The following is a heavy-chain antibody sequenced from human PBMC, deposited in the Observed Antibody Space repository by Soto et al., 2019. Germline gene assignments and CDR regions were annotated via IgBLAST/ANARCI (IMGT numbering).Heavy chain of an antibody. CDR2: IYYSGST. D-gene: IGHD1-26*01. CDR3: ARDGSYYGMDL. Sequence: QVQLQESGPGLVKPSETLSLTCTVSGGSISTYYWSWIRQPPGKGLEYIGYIYYSGSTNYNPSLKCRVTISKYTPKNHFSLKLSSVTAADTAVYYCARDGSYYGMDLWGQGPTVTVSS. V-gene: IGHV4-59*01. J-gene: IGHJ6*02. CDR1: GGSISTYY.